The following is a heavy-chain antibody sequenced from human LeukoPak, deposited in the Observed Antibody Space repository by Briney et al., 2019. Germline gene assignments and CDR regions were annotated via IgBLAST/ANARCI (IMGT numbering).Heavy chain of an antibody. CDR2: IHYSGTT. CDR1: GGSISSGGYY. Sequence: SETLSLTCTVSGGSISSGGYYWSWVRQHPGKGLEWIGYIHYSGTTYYSPSLMSRITISVDTSKNQFSLKLSSVTAADTAVYYCTRGDYDGSGLRAFDIWGHGTMVTVSS. D-gene: IGHD3-22*01. J-gene: IGHJ3*02. CDR3: TRGDYDGSGLRAFDI. V-gene: IGHV4-31*03.